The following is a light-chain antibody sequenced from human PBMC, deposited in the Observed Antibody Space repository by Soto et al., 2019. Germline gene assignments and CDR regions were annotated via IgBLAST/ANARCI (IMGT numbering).Light chain of an antibody. Sequence: MNQSPSSLSASIGDRVTITCRASQGIRNDLGWYQQKPGKAPKLLIYAASSLQSGVPSRFSGSGSGTDFTLTISSLQPEDFATYYCLQDYNYPWTFGQGTKVDI. V-gene: IGKV1-6*01. CDR1: QGIRND. CDR2: AAS. CDR3: LQDYNYPWT. J-gene: IGKJ1*01.